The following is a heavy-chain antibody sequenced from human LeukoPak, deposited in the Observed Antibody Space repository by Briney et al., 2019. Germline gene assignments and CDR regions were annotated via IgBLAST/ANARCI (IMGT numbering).Heavy chain of an antibody. CDR3: ASTIVGTTPSVDY. J-gene: IGHJ4*02. D-gene: IGHD1-26*01. Sequence: GGSLRLSCAVSGFTFNNYAMTWVRQAPGKGLQWVSTISGSGGATYYADSVKGRFTISRDNSKNTLYVEMNSLRAEDTAVYYCASTIVGTTPSVDYWGQGTLVTVSS. CDR1: GFTFNNYA. V-gene: IGHV3-23*01. CDR2: ISGSGGAT.